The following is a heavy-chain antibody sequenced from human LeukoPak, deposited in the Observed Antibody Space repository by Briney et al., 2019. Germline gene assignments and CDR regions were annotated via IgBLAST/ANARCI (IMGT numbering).Heavy chain of an antibody. D-gene: IGHD3-3*01. CDR3: AKNKYYHFWSASRYHYYGMDV. CDR2: IKQDGSEK. Sequence: GGSLRLSCAASGFTFSNYCMSWVRQAPGKGLEWVANIKQDGSEKYYVDSVKGRFTISRDNAKNSLYLQMNSLRAEDTAVYYWAKNKYYHFWSASRYHYYGMDVWGQGTTVTVSS. CDR1: GFTFSNYC. J-gene: IGHJ6*02. V-gene: IGHV3-7*01.